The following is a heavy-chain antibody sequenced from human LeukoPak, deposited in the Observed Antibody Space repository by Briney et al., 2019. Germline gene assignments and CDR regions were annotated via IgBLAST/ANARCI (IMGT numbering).Heavy chain of an antibody. Sequence: GSLRLSCTVSGGSISDYYWSWIRQPPGRGLEWIGYISYSGSTDYNPSLKSRVTMSVDTSKNQFSLKLNSVTPADTAIYYCTRDRRDGYNYVDYWGQGTLVTVSS. V-gene: IGHV4-59*01. J-gene: IGHJ4*02. D-gene: IGHD5-24*01. CDR3: TRDRRDGYNYVDY. CDR1: GGSISDYY. CDR2: ISYSGST.